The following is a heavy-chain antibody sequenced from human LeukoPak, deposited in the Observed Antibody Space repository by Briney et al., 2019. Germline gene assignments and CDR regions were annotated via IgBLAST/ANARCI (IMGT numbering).Heavy chain of an antibody. CDR3: ARDTTGWFYFDS. V-gene: IGHV3-7*01. J-gene: IGHJ4*02. D-gene: IGHD6-19*01. Sequence: GGSLRLSCAASGFTFSDFWMSWVRQTPGKGLEWVANIKQDSSETSYMDSVKGRFTISRDNAKRSLYLQMNSLRADDTAVCFCARDTTGWFYFDSWGQGALVTVSS. CDR2: IKQDSSET. CDR1: GFTFSDFW.